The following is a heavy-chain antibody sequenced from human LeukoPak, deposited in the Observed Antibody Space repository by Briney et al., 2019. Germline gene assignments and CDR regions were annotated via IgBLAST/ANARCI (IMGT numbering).Heavy chain of an antibody. CDR1: GFTFTNYA. CDR2: ISHSGTYT. D-gene: IGHD1-26*01. Sequence: GGSLRLSCAASGFTFTNYAMTWVRLAPGKGLEWFSAISHSGTYTYYADSVKGRFTISRDNSKNTLYLQMDSLRAEDTAVYYCAKDLRLGWRLLPSYFDSWGQGTLVTVSS. J-gene: IGHJ4*02. V-gene: IGHV3-23*01. CDR3: AKDLRLGWRLLPSYFDS.